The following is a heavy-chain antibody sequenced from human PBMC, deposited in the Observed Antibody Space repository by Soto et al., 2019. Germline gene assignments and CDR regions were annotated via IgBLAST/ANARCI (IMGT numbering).Heavy chain of an antibody. CDR3: ARAIALNSVRGTLAV. J-gene: IGHJ6*02. CDR2: ILYSVTT. D-gene: IGHD3-10*02. Sequence: PSETLSLTCTVSGGAIRSSFWGWIRQSPGKGLEWIGNILYSVTTNYNPSLKNRVTISLDTSKTQFSLKLTSMTAADTGVYFCARAIALNSVRGTLAVWGQGTTVTVSS. V-gene: IGHV4-59*01. CDR1: GGAIRSSF.